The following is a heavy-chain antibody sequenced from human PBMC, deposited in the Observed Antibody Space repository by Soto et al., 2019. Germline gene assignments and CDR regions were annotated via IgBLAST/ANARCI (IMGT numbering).Heavy chain of an antibody. D-gene: IGHD3-3*01. CDR1: GGTFSSYA. CDR3: ARISLWSGYSEQDYYYYGMDV. CDR2: IIPIFGTA. V-gene: IGHV1-69*13. Sequence: SVKVSCKASGGTFSSYAISWVRQAPGQGLEWMGGIIPIFGTANYAQKFQGRVTITADESTSTAYMELSSLRSDDTAVYYCARISLWSGYSEQDYYYYGMDVWGQGTTVTVS. J-gene: IGHJ6*02.